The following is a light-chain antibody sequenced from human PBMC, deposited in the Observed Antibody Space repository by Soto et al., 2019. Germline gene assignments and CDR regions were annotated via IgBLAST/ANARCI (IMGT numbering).Light chain of an antibody. CDR2: SNN. J-gene: IGLJ2*01. CDR3: AVWDDSLNGRV. CDR1: ISIIGSKP. Sequence: QAVVTQPPSASGTPGQRVTISCSGGISIIGSKPVHWYRQLPGTAPKLLIYSNNQRPSGVPDRFSGSKSGTSASLAISGLQSEDDADYYYAVWDDSLNGRVFGGGTKLTVL. V-gene: IGLV1-44*01.